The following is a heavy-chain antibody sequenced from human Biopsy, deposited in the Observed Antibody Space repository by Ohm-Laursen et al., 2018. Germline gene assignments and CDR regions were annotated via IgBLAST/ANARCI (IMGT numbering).Heavy chain of an antibody. CDR3: ARGYSRRVSIFEASIYWFDT. Sequence: SVKVSCKASGYSFSTYDVNWVRQARGQGLEWMGWMIPSSGKTGYAQRFQGRVTLTMNTSISTAYMELSGLRSEDTAVYFCARGYSRRVSIFEASIYWFDTWGQGTLVTVSS. D-gene: IGHD6-6*01. V-gene: IGHV1-8*01. CDR1: GYSFSTYD. CDR2: MIPSSGKT. J-gene: IGHJ5*02.